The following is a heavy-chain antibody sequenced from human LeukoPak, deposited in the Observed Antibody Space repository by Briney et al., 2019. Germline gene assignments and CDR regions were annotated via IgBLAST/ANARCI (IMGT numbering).Heavy chain of an antibody. CDR3: VRDGGVSGYDLLDY. V-gene: IGHV3-7*01. J-gene: IGHJ4*02. CDR1: GFTFSSYS. Sequence: SGGSLRLSCAASGFTFSSYSMNWVRQAPGKGLEWVAHINQDGSEEHYMDSVKARFTISRDNAKNSLSLQMDSLRAEDTAVYYCVRDGGVSGYDLLDYWGQGTLVTVSS. D-gene: IGHD5-12*01. CDR2: INQDGSEE.